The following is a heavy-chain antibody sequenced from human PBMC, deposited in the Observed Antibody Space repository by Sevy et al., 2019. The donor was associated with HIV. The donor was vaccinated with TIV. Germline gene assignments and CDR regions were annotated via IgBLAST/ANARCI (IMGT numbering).Heavy chain of an antibody. D-gene: IGHD3-10*01. Sequence: GGSLRLSCAASGFTFSNAWMSWVRQAPGNGLEWVGRIKSKTDGGTTDYAAPVKGRFTISRDDSKNTLYLQMNSLKTEDTAVYYCTTDVIWFGELLSAYYFDYWGQGTLVTVSS. CDR3: TTDVIWFGELLSAYYFDY. CDR1: GFTFSNAW. CDR2: IKSKTDGGTT. J-gene: IGHJ4*02. V-gene: IGHV3-15*01.